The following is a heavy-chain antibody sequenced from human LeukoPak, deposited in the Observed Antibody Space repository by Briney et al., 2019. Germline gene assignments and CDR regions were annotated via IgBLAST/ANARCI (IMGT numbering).Heavy chain of an antibody. D-gene: IGHD3-22*01. CDR3: ARAPDDSSGYYYGDYFDY. J-gene: IGHJ4*02. CDR1: VCTFSSYA. Sequence: SVKASCKASVCTFSSYAISWVRQAPGQGLEWMGGIIPIFGTANYAQKFQGRVTITADESTSTAYMELSSLRSEDTAVYYCARAPDDSSGYYYGDYFDYWGQGTLVTVSS. CDR2: IIPIFGTA. V-gene: IGHV1-69*13.